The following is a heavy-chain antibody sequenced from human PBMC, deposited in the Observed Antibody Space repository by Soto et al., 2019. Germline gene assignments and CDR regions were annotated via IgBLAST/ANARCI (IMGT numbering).Heavy chain of an antibody. CDR2: IYYSGTT. J-gene: IGHJ4*02. Sequence: QVQLQESGPGLVKPSDTLSLTCAVSGYSISSSNWWGWIRQPPGKGLEWIGYIYYSGTTYYNPSLKRRVTMSVDTSKHQFSLQLTSVTAVDTAVYYCARREIQGPIDYWGQGTLVTVSS. CDR1: GYSISSSNW. CDR3: ARREIQGPIDY. V-gene: IGHV4-28*01. D-gene: IGHD1-26*01.